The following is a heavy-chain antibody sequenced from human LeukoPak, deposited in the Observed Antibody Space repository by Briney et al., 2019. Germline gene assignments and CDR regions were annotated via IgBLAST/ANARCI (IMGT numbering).Heavy chain of an antibody. CDR2: ISYDGSNK. D-gene: IGHD3-10*01. V-gene: IGHV3-30*03. CDR3: ARGGSMYYYYGMDV. Sequence: GGSLRLSCAASGFTFSSYGMHWVRQAPGKGLEWVAVISYDGSNKYYADSVKGRFTIPRDNSKNTLYLQMNSLRAEDTAVYYCARGGSMYYYYGMDVWGQGTTVTVSS. CDR1: GFTFSSYG. J-gene: IGHJ6*02.